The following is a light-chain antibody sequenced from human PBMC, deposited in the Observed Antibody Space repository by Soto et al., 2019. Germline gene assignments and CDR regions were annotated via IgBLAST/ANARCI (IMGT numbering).Light chain of an antibody. CDR3: QQRSNRLT. CDR2: DAS. CDR1: QSVSSY. J-gene: IGKJ4*01. V-gene: IGKV3-11*01. Sequence: ELVLTQSPATLSLSPGERANLSCRASQSVSSYLAWYQQKPGQAPRLLIYDASNRATGIPARFSGSGSGTDFTLTISSLEPEDFAVYYCQQRSNRLTFGGGTKVDIK.